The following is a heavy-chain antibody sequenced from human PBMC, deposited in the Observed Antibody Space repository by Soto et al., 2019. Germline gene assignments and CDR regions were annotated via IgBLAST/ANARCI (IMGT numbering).Heavy chain of an antibody. Sequence: SETLSLTCSVSGDSITNTTYYWDWIRQHPGKGLEWLGSVYKSGSTYYNPSLKSRVTVSVDTAKNQFSLELDSVTAADTAVYYCVSQRDGYSIDYSGQGSLVTVSS. CDR1: GDSITNTTYY. CDR2: VYKSGST. CDR3: VSQRDGYSIDY. D-gene: IGHD4-4*01. V-gene: IGHV4-39*01. J-gene: IGHJ4*02.